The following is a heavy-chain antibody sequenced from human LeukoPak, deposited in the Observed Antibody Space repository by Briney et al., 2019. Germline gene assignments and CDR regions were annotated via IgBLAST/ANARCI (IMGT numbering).Heavy chain of an antibody. CDR1: GYTFTSYG. CDR3: ARDRAPRGYSYGNFDY. Sequence: WASVKDSCKASGYTFTSYGISWVRQAPGQGLEWMGWISAYNGNTNYAQKLQGRVTMTTDTSTSTAYMELRSLRSDDTAVYYCARDRAPRGYSYGNFDYWGQGTLVTVSS. D-gene: IGHD5-18*01. J-gene: IGHJ4*02. CDR2: ISAYNGNT. V-gene: IGHV1-18*01.